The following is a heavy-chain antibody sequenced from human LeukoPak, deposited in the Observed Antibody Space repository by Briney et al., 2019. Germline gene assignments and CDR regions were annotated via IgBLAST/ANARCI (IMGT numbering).Heavy chain of an antibody. J-gene: IGHJ3*02. CDR3: ARDSAGIAAAGNAFDI. CDR1: GFTFSSYG. Sequence: GGSLRLSCAASGFTFSSYGMHWVRQAPGKGLEWVAFIRYDGSNKYYADSVKGRFTISRDNAKNSLYLQMNSLRAGDTAVYYCARDSAGIAAAGNAFDIWGQGTMVTVSS. V-gene: IGHV3-30*02. D-gene: IGHD6-13*01. CDR2: IRYDGSNK.